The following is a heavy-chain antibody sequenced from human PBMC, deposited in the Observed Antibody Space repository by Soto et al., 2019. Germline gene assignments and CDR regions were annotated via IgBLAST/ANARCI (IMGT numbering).Heavy chain of an antibody. Sequence: FLTLRLRRRVVGGSSGGGGGCWSCFRQPPGKGLEWIGYIYYSGSTYYNPSHKSRVTISVDTSKNQFSMKLSSVTAPDTAEYYCARDGRHDVSSGTDDWAQGTLVTVSS. CDR2: IYYSGST. D-gene: IGHD3-22*01. CDR3: ARDGRHDVSSGTDD. J-gene: IGHJ4*02. CDR1: GGSSGGGGGC. V-gene: IGHV4-30-4*08.